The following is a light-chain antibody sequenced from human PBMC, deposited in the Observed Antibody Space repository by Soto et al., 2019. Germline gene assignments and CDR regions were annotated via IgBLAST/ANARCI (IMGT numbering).Light chain of an antibody. CDR1: QDISDY. CDR3: QQYDNVPYT. CDR2: DAS. J-gene: IGKJ2*01. Sequence: DIQMTQSPSSLSASVGDRVTFTCQASQDISDYLNWYQQKPGKAPDLLIYDASNLETGVPSRFSGSGSGTHFTFTITGLQPEDIETYYCQQYDNVPYTFGQGTKLEIK. V-gene: IGKV1-33*01.